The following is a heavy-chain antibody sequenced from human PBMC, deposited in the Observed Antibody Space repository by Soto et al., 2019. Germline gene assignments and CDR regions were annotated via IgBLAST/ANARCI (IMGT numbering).Heavy chain of an antibody. CDR3: ARSSIKPQVFMYPFDS. CDR2: IWYDGSNK. CDR1: GFTFSNYG. Sequence: GGSLRLSCAASGFTFSNYGMHWVRQAPGKGLEWVAVIWYDGSNKYYADSVKGRFTISRDNSKNTLFLQMNSLRAEDTAVYYCARSSIKPQVFMYPFDSWSQGTLVTVSS. V-gene: IGHV3-33*01. D-gene: IGHD6-6*01. J-gene: IGHJ4*02.